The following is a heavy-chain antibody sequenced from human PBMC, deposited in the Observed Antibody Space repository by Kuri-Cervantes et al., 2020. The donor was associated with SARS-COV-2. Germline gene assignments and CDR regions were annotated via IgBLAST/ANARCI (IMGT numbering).Heavy chain of an antibody. CDR3: AITGRIVVVPAAIVGYYYYGMDV. CDR2: INHSGST. D-gene: IGHD2-2*02. V-gene: IGHV4-34*01. CDR1: GGSFSGYY. Sequence: SETLSLTCAVYGGSFSGYYWHWIRQPPGKGLEWIGEINHSGSTYYNPSLKSRVTISVDTSKNQFSLKLSSVTAADTAVYYCAITGRIVVVPAAIVGYYYYGMDVWGQGTTVTVSS. J-gene: IGHJ6*02.